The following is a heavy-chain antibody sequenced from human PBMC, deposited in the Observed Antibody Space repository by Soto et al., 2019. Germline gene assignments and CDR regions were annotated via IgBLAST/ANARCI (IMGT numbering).Heavy chain of an antibody. CDR2: INPNSGGT. D-gene: IGHD1-7*01. J-gene: IGHJ6*03. CDR1: GYTFPVYY. V-gene: IGHV1-2*04. CDR3: ARGVYSSGTTAMDV. Sequence: ALVKVACKASGYTFPVYYMHWVRKATGQGLEWMGWINPNSGGTNYAQKFQGWVTMTRDTSISTAYMELSRLRSDDTAVYYCARGVYSSGTTAMDVWGKGTTVTVSS.